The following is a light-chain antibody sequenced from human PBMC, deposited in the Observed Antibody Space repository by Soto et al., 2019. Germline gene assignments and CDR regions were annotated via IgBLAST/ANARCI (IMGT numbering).Light chain of an antibody. CDR2: EVS. CDR3: SSQTGSATVL. CDR1: SSDVGAYNF. J-gene: IGLJ2*01. Sequence: QSALTQPASVSGSPGQSITISCTGTSSDVGAYNFVSWYQQFPGKAPKLMIYEVSNRPSGVSDRFSGSKSGNTASLIISGLRAEDEADYYCSSQTGSATVLFGGGTQLTV. V-gene: IGLV2-14*01.